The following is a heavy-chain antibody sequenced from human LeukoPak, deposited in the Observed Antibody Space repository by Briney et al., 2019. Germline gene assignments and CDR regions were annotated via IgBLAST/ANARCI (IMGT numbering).Heavy chain of an antibody. CDR2: IKQDGSEK. D-gene: IGHD6-19*01. Sequence: GGSLRLSCAASGFTFSSYWMSWVRQAPGKGLEWVANIKQDGSEKYYVDSVKGRFTISRDSAKNSLYLQMNSLRAEDTAVYYCARVGHSSGWFRPTHYYFDYWGQGTLVTVSS. J-gene: IGHJ4*02. CDR1: GFTFSSYW. CDR3: ARVGHSSGWFRPTHYYFDY. V-gene: IGHV3-7*01.